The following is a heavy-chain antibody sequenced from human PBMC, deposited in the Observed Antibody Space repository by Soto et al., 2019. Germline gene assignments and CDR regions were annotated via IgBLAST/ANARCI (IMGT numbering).Heavy chain of an antibody. CDR3: AKDRGIEGSSVRAFDV. V-gene: IGHV3-23*01. Sequence: GSLRLSCTASGFTFSSHGMNWVRQAPGKGLEWVSFLSGSAGITFYADSVKGRFTISRDNSKNTLYLQMNSLRAEDTAVYYCAKDRGIEGSSVRAFDVWGQGTMVTV. CDR2: LSGSAGIT. D-gene: IGHD1-26*01. CDR1: GFTFSSHG. J-gene: IGHJ3*01.